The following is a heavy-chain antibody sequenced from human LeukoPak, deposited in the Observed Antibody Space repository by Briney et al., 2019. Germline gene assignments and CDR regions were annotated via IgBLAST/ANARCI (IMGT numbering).Heavy chain of an antibody. D-gene: IGHD6-25*01. CDR1: GFTFSSYS. V-gene: IGHV3-48*01. CDR2: ISSSSSTI. CDR3: AREALLSGAFDI. J-gene: IGHJ3*02. Sequence: GGSLRLSCAASGFTFSSYSMNWVRQAPGKGLEWVSYISSSSSTIYYADSVKGRLTISRDNAKNSLYLQMNSLRAEDTAVYYCAREALLSGAFDIWGQGTMVTVSS.